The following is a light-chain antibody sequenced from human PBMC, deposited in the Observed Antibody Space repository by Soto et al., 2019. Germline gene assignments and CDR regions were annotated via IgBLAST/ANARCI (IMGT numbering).Light chain of an antibody. V-gene: IGKV1-33*01. J-gene: IGKJ4*01. CDR2: DAS. Sequence: DIQMTQSPSSLSASAGDRVTITCQASQDISNHLKWYQQKAGKAPKLLINDASNLETGVPYRFSGSGSGTDFTLTISSLQPEEIATYYCQQYVNALTFGGGTKVEIK. CDR1: QDISNH. CDR3: QQYVNALT.